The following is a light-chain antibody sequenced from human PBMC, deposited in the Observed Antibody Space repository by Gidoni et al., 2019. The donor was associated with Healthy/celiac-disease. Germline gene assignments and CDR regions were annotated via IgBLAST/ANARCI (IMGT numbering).Light chain of an antibody. V-gene: IGKV1-39*01. CDR3: QQSYSTLPLT. CDR1: HSISSY. CDR2: AAS. Sequence: DIQLTPSPSSLSASVGDRVTITSRASHSISSYLNWYQQKPGKAPKLLIYAASSLQSGVPSGFSGSGAGTDFTLTISSRQPEDFATYYCQQSYSTLPLTFGGGTKVEIK. J-gene: IGKJ4*01.